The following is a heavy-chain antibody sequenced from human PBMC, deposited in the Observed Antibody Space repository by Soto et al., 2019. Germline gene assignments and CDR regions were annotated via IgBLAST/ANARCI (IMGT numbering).Heavy chain of an antibody. V-gene: IGHV1-69*12. J-gene: IGHJ4*02. D-gene: IGHD4-17*01. Sequence: QVQLVQSGAEVKKPGSSVKVSCKASGGTFSSYAISWVRQAPGQGLEWMGGIIPIFGTANYAQKFQGRVTISADESTSTAYMELSSLRSEDTAVDYCARGGANSGYVRNYGDYATGSPFYYWGQGTLVTVSS. CDR2: IIPIFGTA. CDR1: GGTFSSYA. CDR3: ARGGANSGYVRNYGDYATGSPFYY.